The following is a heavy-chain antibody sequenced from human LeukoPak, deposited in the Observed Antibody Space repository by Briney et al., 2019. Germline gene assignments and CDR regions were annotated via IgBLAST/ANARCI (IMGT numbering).Heavy chain of an antibody. D-gene: IGHD4-17*01. CDR1: GGSISSGGYY. CDR2: IYHSGST. CDR3: ARTTTVTAYYFDS. Sequence: SQTLSLTCTVSGGSISSGGYYWSWIRQPPGKGLEWIGYIYHSGSTYYNPSLKSRVTISVDRSKNQFSLKLSSVTAADTAVYYCARTTTVTAYYFDSWGQGTLVTVSS. J-gene: IGHJ4*02. V-gene: IGHV4-30-2*01.